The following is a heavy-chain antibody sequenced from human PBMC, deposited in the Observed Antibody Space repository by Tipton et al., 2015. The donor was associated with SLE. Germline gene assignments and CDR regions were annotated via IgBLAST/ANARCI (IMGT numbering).Heavy chain of an antibody. Sequence: QLVQSGAEVKKPGESLKISCKGSGYSFTSYWIGWVRQMPGKGLEWMGIIDPGDSDTRYSPSFQGQVTISADKSISTAYLQWSSLKASDTAMYYCARHSSFDGLSMIPPAFDIWGQGTMVTVSS. CDR2: IDPGDSDT. CDR3: ARHSSFDGLSMIPPAFDI. D-gene: IGHD3-9*01. V-gene: IGHV5-51*01. J-gene: IGHJ3*02. CDR1: GYSFTSYW.